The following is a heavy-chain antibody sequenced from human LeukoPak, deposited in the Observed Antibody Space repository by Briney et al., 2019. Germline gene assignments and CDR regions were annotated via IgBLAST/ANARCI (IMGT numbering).Heavy chain of an antibody. CDR3: ARVMVGATH. D-gene: IGHD1-26*01. CDR2: INSDGDST. V-gene: IGHV3-74*01. J-gene: IGHJ4*02. CDR1: GVTFSSYW. Sequence: GGSLRLSCAASGVTFSSYWMHWIRQAPGKGLVWVSRINSDGDSTSYADSVKGRFTISRDNARNTLFLQMNSLRAEDTAVYYCARVMVGATHWGQGTLVTVSS.